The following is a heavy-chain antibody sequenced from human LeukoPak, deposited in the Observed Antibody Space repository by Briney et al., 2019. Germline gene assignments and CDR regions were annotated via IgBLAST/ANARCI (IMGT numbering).Heavy chain of an antibody. V-gene: IGHV5-51*01. CDR2: IYPGDSDT. CDR3: AARHGRRGPPKGSFDY. CDR1: GYSFTSYR. Sequence: GESLKISCKGSGYSFTSYRIGWVRQMPGKGLEWMGIIYPGDSDTRYSPSFQGQVTISADKSISTAYLQWSSLKASDTAMYYCAARHGRRGPPKGSFDYWGQGTLVTVSS. J-gene: IGHJ4*02. D-gene: IGHD3-10*01.